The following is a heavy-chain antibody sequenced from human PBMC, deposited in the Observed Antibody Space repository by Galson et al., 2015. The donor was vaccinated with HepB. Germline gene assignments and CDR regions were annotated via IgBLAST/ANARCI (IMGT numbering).Heavy chain of an antibody. CDR1: GYTFTSFG. CDR2: ISAYNGNT. Sequence: SVKVSCKASGYTFTSFGISWVRQAPGQGLEWMACISAYNGNTNYAQKLQGRVTMTTDTSTSTAYMELKSLRTEDTAVYYCARDTHLVPEGIDIWGQGTMVTVSS. V-gene: IGHV1-18*04. D-gene: IGHD2-21*01. CDR3: ARDTHLVPEGIDI. J-gene: IGHJ3*02.